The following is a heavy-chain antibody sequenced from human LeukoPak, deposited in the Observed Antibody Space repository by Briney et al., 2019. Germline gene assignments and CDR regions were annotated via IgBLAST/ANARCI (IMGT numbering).Heavy chain of an antibody. V-gene: IGHV3-23*01. CDR3: AKDRDPYCSGGSCYRGDWFDP. Sequence: GGSLRLSCAASGFTFSSYAMSWVRQAPGKGLEWVSAFSGSGDSTYYADSVKGRFTISRDNSKNTLYLQMNSLRAEDTAVYYCAKDRDPYCSGGSCYRGDWFDPWGQGTLVTVSS. CDR2: FSGSGDST. D-gene: IGHD2-15*01. CDR1: GFTFSSYA. J-gene: IGHJ5*02.